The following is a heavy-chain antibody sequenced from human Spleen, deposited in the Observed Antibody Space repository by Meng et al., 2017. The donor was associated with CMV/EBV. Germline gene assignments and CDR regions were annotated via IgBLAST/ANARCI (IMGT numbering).Heavy chain of an antibody. CDR3: AKSTTITVFGVIVDY. D-gene: IGHD3-3*01. J-gene: IGHJ4*02. CDR1: GFTFSSYA. V-gene: IGHV3-23*01. Sequence: GESLKISCAASGFTFSSYAMGWVRQAPGRGLEWVSVIRGGGGNSYYADSVKGRFTISRDNSKNTLYLQMNSLRVEDAALYYCAKSTTITVFGVIVDYWGQGTLVTVS. CDR2: IRGGGGNS.